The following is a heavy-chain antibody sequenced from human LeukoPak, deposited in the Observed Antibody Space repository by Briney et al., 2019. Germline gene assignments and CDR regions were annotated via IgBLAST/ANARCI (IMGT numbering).Heavy chain of an antibody. Sequence: ASVKVSCKASGYTFTSYDINWVRQATGQGLKWMGWMNPNSGNTGYAQKFQGRVTMTRNTSISTAYMELSSLRSEDTAVYYCARKYSSSLVFFDYWGQGTLVTVSS. CDR1: GYTFTSYD. D-gene: IGHD6-13*01. CDR3: ARKYSSSLVFFDY. J-gene: IGHJ4*02. CDR2: MNPNSGNT. V-gene: IGHV1-8*01.